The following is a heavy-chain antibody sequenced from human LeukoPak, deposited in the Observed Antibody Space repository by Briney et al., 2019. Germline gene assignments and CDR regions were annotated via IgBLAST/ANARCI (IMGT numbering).Heavy chain of an antibody. CDR3: AREDDPIVYFQH. V-gene: IGHV3-21*01. D-gene: IGHD3-16*02. J-gene: IGHJ1*01. CDR2: ISSSSSYI. CDR1: GFTFSSYS. Sequence: GGSLRLSCAASGFTFSSYSMNWVRQAPGKGLEWVSSISSSSSYIYYADSVKGRFTISRDNAENSLYLQMNSLRAEDTAVYYCAREDDPIVYFQHWGQGTLVTVSS.